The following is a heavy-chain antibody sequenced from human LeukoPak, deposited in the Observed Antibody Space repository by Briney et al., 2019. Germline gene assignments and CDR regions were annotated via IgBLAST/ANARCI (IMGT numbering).Heavy chain of an antibody. CDR3: ARGLPATLLDY. CDR2: ISSSGSTI. Sequence: AGGSLRLSCAASGFTFSDYYMSWIHQAPGNGLEWVSYISSSGSTIYYADSVKGRFTISRDNAKNSLYLQMNSLRAEDTATYYCARGLPATLLDYWGQGTLVTVSS. CDR1: GFTFSDYY. J-gene: IGHJ4*02. V-gene: IGHV3-11*01. D-gene: IGHD2-2*01.